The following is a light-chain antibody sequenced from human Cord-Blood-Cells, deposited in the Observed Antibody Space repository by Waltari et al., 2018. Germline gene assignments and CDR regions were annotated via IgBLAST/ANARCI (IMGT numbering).Light chain of an antibody. CDR3: SSYTSSSTLV. V-gene: IGLV2-14*01. CDR2: DAS. Sequence: QSALTQPASGSGSPGQSTTIPCTGTCSDVGGYNHVSWYQQHPGKTPKFMVYDASNRPPGVSHRFSGSKSDNTASLTISGLQAEDEADYYCSSYTSSSTLVFGGGTKLTVL. J-gene: IGLJ2*01. CDR1: CSDVGGYNH.